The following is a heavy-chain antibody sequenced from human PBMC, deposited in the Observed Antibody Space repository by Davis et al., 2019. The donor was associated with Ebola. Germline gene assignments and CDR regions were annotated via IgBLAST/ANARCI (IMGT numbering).Heavy chain of an antibody. CDR1: GYTFTSYY. J-gene: IGHJ6*02. Sequence: ASVKVSCKASGYTFTSYYMHWVRQAPGQGLEWMGIINPSGGSTSYAQKFQGRVTMTRDTSTSTVYMELSSLRSEDTAVYYCARDGAHCSSTSCYGMDVWGQGTTVTVSS. D-gene: IGHD2-2*01. CDR2: INPSGGST. CDR3: ARDGAHCSSTSCYGMDV. V-gene: IGHV1-46*01.